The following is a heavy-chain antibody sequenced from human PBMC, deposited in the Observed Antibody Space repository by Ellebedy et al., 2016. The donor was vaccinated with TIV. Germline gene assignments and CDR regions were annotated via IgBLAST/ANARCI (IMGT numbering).Heavy chain of an antibody. CDR3: AKDRFSSAWYGGYFDY. V-gene: IGHV3-23*01. CDR2: ISGSGDSP. D-gene: IGHD6-19*01. J-gene: IGHJ4*02. Sequence: PGGSLRLSCATSGFTFGSHSMNWVRQAPGKGLEWVSAISGSGDSPHYADSVKGRFTISRDTSKNMLYLKMNSLRAEDTAVYYCAKDRFSSAWYGGYFDYWGQGTLVTVSS. CDR1: GFTFGSHS.